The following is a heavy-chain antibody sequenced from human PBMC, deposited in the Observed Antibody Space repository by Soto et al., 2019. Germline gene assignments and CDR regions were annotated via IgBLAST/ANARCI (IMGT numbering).Heavy chain of an antibody. J-gene: IGHJ5*02. CDR3: ARGLGSSSWYNWFDP. Sequence: SETLSLTRAVYAGSFSGYYWSWIRQPPGKGLEWIGEINHSGSANYNPSLKSRVTISVDTSRNQFSLKLSSVTAADTAVYYCARGLGSSSWYNWFDPWRQGTLVTVSS. CDR1: AGSFSGYY. D-gene: IGHD6-13*01. V-gene: IGHV4-34*01. CDR2: INHSGSA.